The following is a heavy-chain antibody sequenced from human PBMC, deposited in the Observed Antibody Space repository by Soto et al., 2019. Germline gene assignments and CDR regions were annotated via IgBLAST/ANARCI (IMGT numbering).Heavy chain of an antibody. J-gene: IGHJ4*02. D-gene: IGHD3-3*01. CDR1: GFSLTTSGVG. CDR3: AHRVLRTVFGLVTTTAIYFDF. CDR2: FYWDDDK. V-gene: IGHV2-5*02. Sequence: QITLNESGPTVVRPTETLTLTCRFSGFSLTTSGVGVGWIRQSPGKAPEWLALFYWDDDKRYSAYLKSRLTITKDTSKNQGVLTVSDLDPTDTATYYCAHRVLRTVFGLVTTTAIYFDFWGQGTPVAVSS.